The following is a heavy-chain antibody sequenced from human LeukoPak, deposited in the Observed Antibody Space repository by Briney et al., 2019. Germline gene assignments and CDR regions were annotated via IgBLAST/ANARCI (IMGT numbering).Heavy chain of an antibody. Sequence: GGSLRLSCAASGFTFSSYAMNWVRQAPGKGLEWVSSISGTGGGASYADSVKGRLTISRDTSEKMLYLQMNSLRAEDTAVYYSAKSRSSGGYGMDVWGQGTTVIVFS. CDR3: AKSRSSGGYGMDV. V-gene: IGHV3-23*01. J-gene: IGHJ6*02. CDR2: ISGTGGGA. CDR1: GFTFSSYA. D-gene: IGHD2-15*01.